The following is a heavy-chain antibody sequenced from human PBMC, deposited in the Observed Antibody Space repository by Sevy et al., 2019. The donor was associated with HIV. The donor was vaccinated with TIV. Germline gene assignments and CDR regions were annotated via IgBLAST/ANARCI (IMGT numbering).Heavy chain of an antibody. D-gene: IGHD3-9*01. Sequence: SETLSLTCVVYGGSFSGYFWSWIRQPPGKGLEWIGEVNHSGSTNYSPSLKSRVTISVDTSKNQFSLKLSSVTAADTAVYCCAREGGDYDILTGYSPHYGMDLWGQGTTVTVSS. J-gene: IGHJ6*02. V-gene: IGHV4-34*01. CDR3: AREGGDYDILTGYSPHYGMDL. CDR1: GGSFSGYF. CDR2: VNHSGST.